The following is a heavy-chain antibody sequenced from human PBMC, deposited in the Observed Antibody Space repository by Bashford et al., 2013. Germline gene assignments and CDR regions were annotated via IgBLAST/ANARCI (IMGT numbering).Heavy chain of an antibody. CDR3: ARDPGSLKIYYYHGMDV. J-gene: IGHJ6*02. V-gene: IGHV1-18*01. Sequence: ASVKVSCKASGYTFTSYGISWVRQAPGQGLEWMGWISAYNGNTNYAQKLQGRVTMTTDTSISTAYMELSSLRSDDTAVYYCARDPGSLKIYYYHGMDVWGQGTTVTVSS. D-gene: IGHD6-13*01. CDR2: ISAYNGNT. CDR1: GYTFTSYG.